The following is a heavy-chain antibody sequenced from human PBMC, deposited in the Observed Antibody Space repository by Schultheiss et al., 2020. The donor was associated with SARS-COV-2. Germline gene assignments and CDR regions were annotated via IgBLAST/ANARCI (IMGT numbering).Heavy chain of an antibody. J-gene: IGHJ6*03. Sequence: KVSCKGSGYSFTSYWIGWVRQMPGKGLEWMGIIYPGDSDTRYSPSFQGQVTISADKSISTAYLQWSSLKASDTAMYYCARYDILWTGAYYYYMDVWGKGTTVTVSS. D-gene: IGHD3/OR15-3a*01. CDR3: ARYDILWTGAYYYYMDV. V-gene: IGHV5-51*01. CDR2: IYPGDSDT. CDR1: GYSFTSYW.